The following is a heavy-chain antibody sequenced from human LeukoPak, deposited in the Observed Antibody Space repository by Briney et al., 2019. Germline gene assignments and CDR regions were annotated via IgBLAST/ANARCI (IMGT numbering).Heavy chain of an antibody. Sequence: RGSLRLSCAASGFTFSKFSMHWVRQAPGKGLVWVSRVNSDGSSTSYADSVKGRFTISRDNAKNTVYLQMNSLRAEDTAVYYCARRGEIDYWGQGTLVTVSS. CDR1: GFTFSKFS. V-gene: IGHV3-74*01. CDR2: VNSDGSST. D-gene: IGHD3-16*01. J-gene: IGHJ4*02. CDR3: ARRGEIDY.